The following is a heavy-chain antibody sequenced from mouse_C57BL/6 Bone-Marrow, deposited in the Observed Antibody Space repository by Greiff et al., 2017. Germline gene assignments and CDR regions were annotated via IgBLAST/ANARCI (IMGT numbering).Heavy chain of an antibody. D-gene: IGHD1-1*01. J-gene: IGHJ2*02. CDR2: IDPSDSYT. CDR3: EREVTTVAYYFDY. Sequence: QVQLQQPGAELVMPGASVKLSCNASGYTFTSYWMHWLKQRPRQGLEWIGEIDPSDSYTNYNQKFKGKSTLTVDKSSSPAYMQLSSLTSEDSAVYYCEREVTTVAYYFDYWGQGTSLTVSS. CDR1: GYTFTSYW. V-gene: IGHV1-69*01.